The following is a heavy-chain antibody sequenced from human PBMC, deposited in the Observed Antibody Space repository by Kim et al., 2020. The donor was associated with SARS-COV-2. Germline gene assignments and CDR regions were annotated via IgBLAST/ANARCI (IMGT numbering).Heavy chain of an antibody. CDR2: IKQDGSEK. D-gene: IGHD6-19*01. J-gene: IGHJ4*02. V-gene: IGHV3-7*03. CDR1: GFTFSSYW. CDR3: ARDSWQWLVSLHFDY. Sequence: GGSLRLSCAASGFTFSSYWMSWVRQAPGKGLEWVANIKQDGSEKYYVDSVKGRFTISRDNAKNSLYLQMNSLRAEDTAVYYCARDSWQWLVSLHFDYWGQRTLVTVSS.